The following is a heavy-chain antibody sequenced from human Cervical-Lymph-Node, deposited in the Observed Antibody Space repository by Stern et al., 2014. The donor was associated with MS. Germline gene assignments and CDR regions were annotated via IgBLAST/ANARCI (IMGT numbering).Heavy chain of an antibody. D-gene: IGHD3/OR15-3a*01. CDR1: GYTFTDHY. V-gene: IGHV1-46*01. Sequence: MQLVESGAEVKKPGASVEVSCKASGYTFTDHYIHWVRHAPGQGLEWMGVINPSRGSTTNAKKFQGSVTMTRDSSTSTVHMELSSLRSEDTAVYYCARGTGYSYYFDYWGQGTLVTVSS. CDR3: ARGTGYSYYFDY. CDR2: INPSRGST. J-gene: IGHJ4*02.